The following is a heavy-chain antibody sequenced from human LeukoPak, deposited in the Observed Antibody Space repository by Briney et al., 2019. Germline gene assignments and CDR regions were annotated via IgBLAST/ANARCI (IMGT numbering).Heavy chain of an antibody. CDR1: GGTFSTFA. Sequence: ASVKVSCKASGGTFSTFAISWVRQAPGQGLEWMGGIIPIFGTANYAQKFQGRVTITADESTSTAYMELSSLRSEDTAVYYCATIGIVGATRNWFDPWGQGTLLTVSS. CDR3: ATIGIVGATRNWFDP. D-gene: IGHD1-26*01. V-gene: IGHV1-69*13. CDR2: IIPIFGTA. J-gene: IGHJ5*02.